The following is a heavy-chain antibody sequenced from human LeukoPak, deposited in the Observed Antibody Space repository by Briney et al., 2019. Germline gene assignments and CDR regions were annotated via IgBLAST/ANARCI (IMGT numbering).Heavy chain of an antibody. D-gene: IGHD4-23*01. V-gene: IGHV3-23*01. CDR1: GFTFSSYA. J-gene: IGHJ4*02. CDR3: AKPLEKYTYGGNFDY. CDR2: ISSSADST. Sequence: GGSLRLSCEASGFTFSSYAMSWVRQAPGKGLAWVSVISSSADSTYYADSVKGRFTISRDNSKNTLYLQMNNLRAEDTAVYYCAKPLEKYTYGGNFDYWGQGLLVPVSS.